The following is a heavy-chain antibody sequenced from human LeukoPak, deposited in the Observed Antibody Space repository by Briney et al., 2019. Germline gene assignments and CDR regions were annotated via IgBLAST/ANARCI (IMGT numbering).Heavy chain of an antibody. D-gene: IGHD3-3*02. Sequence: SSETLSLTCTVSGGSISSYYWSWIRQPPGKGLEWIGSIYYTGSTNYNPSLKSRVTISVDTSKNQFSLKLGSVTAADTAVYYCARAHFWSGYTIDCWGQGTPVTVSS. V-gene: IGHV4-59*01. CDR1: GGSISSYY. CDR2: IYYTGST. CDR3: ARAHFWSGYTIDC. J-gene: IGHJ4*02.